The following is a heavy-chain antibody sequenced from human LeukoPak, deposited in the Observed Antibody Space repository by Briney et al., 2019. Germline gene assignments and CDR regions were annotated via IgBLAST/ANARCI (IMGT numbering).Heavy chain of an antibody. CDR1: GCSISSYC. D-gene: IGHD5-18*01. Sequence: SETLSLTCTVSGCSISSYCWSWMRQPPGKGLEWIGYFYYTGSTNYNPSLKSRVSVSVDTSQNQFSLKLSSVTAADTAVYYCASTSTGYSYGHGAFYICGQGTMVTVSS. CDR3: ASTSTGYSYGHGAFYI. CDR2: FYYTGST. V-gene: IGHV4-59*08. J-gene: IGHJ3*02.